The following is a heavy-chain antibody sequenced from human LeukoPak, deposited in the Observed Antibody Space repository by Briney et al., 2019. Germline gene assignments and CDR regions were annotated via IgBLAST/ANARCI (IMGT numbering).Heavy chain of an antibody. J-gene: IGHJ4*02. D-gene: IGHD3-22*01. CDR2: ISWNSGSI. CDR3: AKDDSSGYYYYFDY. Sequence: GGSLRLSCAASGFTFDDYAMHWVRQAPGKGLEWVSGISWNSGSIGYADSVKGRFTISRDNSKNTLYLQMNSLRAEDTAVYYCAKDDSSGYYYYFDYWGQGTLVTVSS. V-gene: IGHV3-9*01. CDR1: GFTFDDYA.